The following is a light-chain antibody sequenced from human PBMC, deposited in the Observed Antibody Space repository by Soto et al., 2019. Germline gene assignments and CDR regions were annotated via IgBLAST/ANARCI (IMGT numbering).Light chain of an antibody. V-gene: IGKV1-5*03. CDR2: EGS. CDR3: QQYNTYSRT. Sequence: DIQMTQSPSTLSASVGDRVTITCRASQSISSWLAWYQQKPGEAPKLLIYEGSTLERGVPSMFSGSGSGTEFTLIISSLQPDDFATFYCQQYNTYSRTFGQGTKVEVK. CDR1: QSISSW. J-gene: IGKJ1*01.